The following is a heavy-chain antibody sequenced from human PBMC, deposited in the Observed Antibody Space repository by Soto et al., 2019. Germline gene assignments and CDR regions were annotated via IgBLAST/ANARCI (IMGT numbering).Heavy chain of an antibody. CDR2: ISSSSSYI. J-gene: IGHJ6*02. Sequence: EVQLVESGGGLVKPGGSLRLSCAASGFTFSTYGMNWVRQAPGKGLEWVSSISSSSSYIYYADSVKGRFTISRDNAKNSLYLQMNSLRAEDTAVYYCASPYSGSNYYGMDVWGQGTTVTVSS. D-gene: IGHD5-12*01. CDR1: GFTFSTYG. V-gene: IGHV3-21*01. CDR3: ASPYSGSNYYGMDV.